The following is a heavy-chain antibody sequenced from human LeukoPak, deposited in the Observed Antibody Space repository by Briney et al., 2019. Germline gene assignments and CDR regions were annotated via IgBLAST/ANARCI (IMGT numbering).Heavy chain of an antibody. V-gene: IGHV3-21*01. CDR3: ARADRYCSSTSCYAGPDY. CDR1: GFTFSSYS. J-gene: IGHJ4*02. D-gene: IGHD2-2*01. CDR2: ISSSSSYI. Sequence: GGSLRLSCAASGFTFSSYSMNWVRQAPGKGLEWVSSISSSSSYIYYADSVKGRFTISRDNAKNPLYLQMNSLRAEDTAVYYCARADRYCSSTSCYAGPDYWGQGTLVTVSS.